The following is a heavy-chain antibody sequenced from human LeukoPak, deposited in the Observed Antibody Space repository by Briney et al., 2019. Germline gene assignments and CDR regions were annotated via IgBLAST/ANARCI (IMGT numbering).Heavy chain of an antibody. V-gene: IGHV4-4*02. CDR2: IYHSGST. D-gene: IGHD2/OR15-2a*01. J-gene: IGHJ5*02. Sequence: PSGTLSLTCAVSGDSISSRNWWSWVRQPPGKGLEWIGEIYHSGSTNYNPSLKSRVTISVDKSKNQFSLKLWSVAAADTAVYFCAIQRVLVSNSNWFDPWGQGTLVTVSS. CDR1: GDSISSRNW. CDR3: AIQRVLVSNSNWFDP.